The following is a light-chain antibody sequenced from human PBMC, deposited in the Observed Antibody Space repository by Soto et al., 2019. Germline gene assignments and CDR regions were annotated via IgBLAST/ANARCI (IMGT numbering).Light chain of an antibody. Sequence: QSVLTQPPSVSGVPGQRVTISCTGRSSNIGAGYDVHWYQQLPGRAPKLLIYGNTNRPSGVPDRFSGSKSGTSASLAITGLQAEDEADYYCLSFDSSLSVVFGGGTKLTVL. CDR1: SSNIGAGYD. J-gene: IGLJ2*01. CDR3: LSFDSSLSVV. CDR2: GNT. V-gene: IGLV1-40*01.